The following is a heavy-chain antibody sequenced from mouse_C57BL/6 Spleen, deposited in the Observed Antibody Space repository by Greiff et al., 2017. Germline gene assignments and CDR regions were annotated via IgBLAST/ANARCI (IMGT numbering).Heavy chain of an antibody. Sequence: DVKLQESGPELVKPGASVKISCKASGYSFTGYYMNWVKQSPEKSLEWIGEINPSTGGTTYNQKFKAKATLTVDKSSSTAYMQLKSLTSEDSAVYYCARSYGSSFYAMDYWGQGTSVTVSS. D-gene: IGHD1-1*01. V-gene: IGHV1-42*01. CDR1: GYSFTGYY. CDR3: ARSYGSSFYAMDY. J-gene: IGHJ4*01. CDR2: INPSTGGT.